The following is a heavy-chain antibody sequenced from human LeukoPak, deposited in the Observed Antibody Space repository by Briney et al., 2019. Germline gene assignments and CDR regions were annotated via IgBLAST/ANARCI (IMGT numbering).Heavy chain of an antibody. J-gene: IGHJ6*03. D-gene: IGHD6-13*01. CDR1: RDNVSSNSAA. CDR2: TFYRSKWYS. CDR3: ARESGSTSNWYGLSYMDV. V-gene: IGHV6-1*01. Sequence: SQTLSLTCAISRDNVSSNSAAWNWIRQSPSRGLEWLGRTFYRSKWYSDYADSVKSRMTINPDTSKNQLSLQLKSVTPDDAAVYFCARESGSTSNWYGLSYMDVWDKGTTVTISS.